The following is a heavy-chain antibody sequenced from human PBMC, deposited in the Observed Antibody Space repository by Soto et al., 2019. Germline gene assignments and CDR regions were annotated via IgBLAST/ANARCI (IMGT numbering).Heavy chain of an antibody. CDR3: ARTYSGERYFDY. D-gene: IGHD2-15*01. J-gene: IGHJ4*02. Sequence: SETLSLTCAVSGVSISSSNWLIWVRQPPGKGLEWIGEIYHSGSTNYNPSLKSRVTISVDTSKNQFSLKLSSVTAADTAVYYCARTYSGERYFDYWGQGTLVTVS. CDR2: IYHSGST. V-gene: IGHV4-4*02. CDR1: GVSISSSNW.